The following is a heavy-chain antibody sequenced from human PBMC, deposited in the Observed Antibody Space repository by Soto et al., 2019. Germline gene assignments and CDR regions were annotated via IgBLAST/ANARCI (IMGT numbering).Heavy chain of an antibody. J-gene: IGHJ4*02. CDR3: VKPRHSSGWYLNLVLFDY. CDR1: GFTFSSYG. D-gene: IGHD6-19*01. Sequence: QVQLVESGGGVVQPGRSLRLSCAASGFTFSSYGMHWVRQAPGKGLEWVAVISYDGSNKYYADSVKGRFTISRDNSKNTLYLQMNSLRAEDTAVYYCVKPRHSSGWYLNLVLFDYWGQGTLVTVSS. CDR2: ISYDGSNK. V-gene: IGHV3-30*18.